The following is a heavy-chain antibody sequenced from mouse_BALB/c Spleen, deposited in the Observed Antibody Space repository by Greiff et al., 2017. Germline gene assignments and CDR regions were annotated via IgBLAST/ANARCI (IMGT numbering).Heavy chain of an antibody. Sequence: DVLLVESGGGLVQPGGSRKLSCAASGFTFSSFGMHWVRQAPEKGLEWVAYISSGSSTIYYADTVKGRFTITRDNPKNTLFLQMTSLRTEDTAMFYCASHPYFDYWGQGTTLTVSS. CDR3: ASHPYFDY. CDR1: GFTFSSFG. CDR2: ISSGSSTI. J-gene: IGHJ2*01. V-gene: IGHV5-17*02.